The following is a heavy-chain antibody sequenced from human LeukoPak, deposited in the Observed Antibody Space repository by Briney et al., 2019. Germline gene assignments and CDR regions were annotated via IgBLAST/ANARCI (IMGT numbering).Heavy chain of an antibody. CDR1: GFTFSSFW. D-gene: IGHD1-1*01. Sequence: GGSLRLSRAASGFTFSSFWMSWVRQAPGKGLEWVANIKQDGSEKYYVDSVKGRFTISRDNAKNSLYLQMNSLRVEDTAVYYCARDGSAGVQRENLDYWGQGTLVTVSS. CDR3: ARDGSAGVQRENLDY. CDR2: IKQDGSEK. J-gene: IGHJ4*02. V-gene: IGHV3-7*01.